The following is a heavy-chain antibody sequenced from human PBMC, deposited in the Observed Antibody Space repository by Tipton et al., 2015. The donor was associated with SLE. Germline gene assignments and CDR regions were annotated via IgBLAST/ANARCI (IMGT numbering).Heavy chain of an antibody. D-gene: IGHD6-19*01. Sequence: TLSLTCTVSGGSISSGGYYWSWIRQHPGKGLEWIGYIYYSGSTYYNPSLKSRVTISVDTSKNQFSLKLSSVTAADTAVYYCARGRGYSSGWYRGRFDIWGQGTMVTVSS. CDR3: ARGRGYSSGWYRGRFDI. CDR1: GGSISSGGYY. CDR2: IYYSGST. J-gene: IGHJ3*02. V-gene: IGHV4-31*03.